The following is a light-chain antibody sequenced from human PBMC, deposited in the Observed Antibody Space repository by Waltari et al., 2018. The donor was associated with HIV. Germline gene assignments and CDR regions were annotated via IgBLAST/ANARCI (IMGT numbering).Light chain of an antibody. J-gene: IGLJ2*01. CDR2: SNN. Sequence: QSVLTQPPSASGTPGQRVTISCSGSSSNIGTNTVNWYQHLPGTAPKLHIYSNNQRPSGVPDRFSGSKSGISASLAISGLQSEDEADYYCAAWDDSLNGVVFGGGTKLTVL. CDR1: SSNIGTNT. V-gene: IGLV1-44*01. CDR3: AAWDDSLNGVV.